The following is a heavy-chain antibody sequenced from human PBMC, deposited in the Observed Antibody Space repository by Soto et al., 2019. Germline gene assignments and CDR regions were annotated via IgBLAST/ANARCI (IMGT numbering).Heavy chain of an antibody. CDR1: GFTFSSYA. CDR2: ISGSGGST. V-gene: IGHV3-23*01. Sequence: GGSLRLSCAASGFTFSSYAMSWVRQAPGKGLEWVSAISGSGGSTYYADSVKGRFTISRDNSKNTLYLQMNSLRAEDTAVYYCAKVCLGQQLGRCAFDIWGQGTMVTVSS. D-gene: IGHD6-13*01. CDR3: AKVCLGQQLGRCAFDI. J-gene: IGHJ3*02.